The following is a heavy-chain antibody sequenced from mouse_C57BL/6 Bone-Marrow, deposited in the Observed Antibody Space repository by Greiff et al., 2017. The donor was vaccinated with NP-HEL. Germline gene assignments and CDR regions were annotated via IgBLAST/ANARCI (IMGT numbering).Heavy chain of an antibody. CDR3: ARGMDYDGYFDV. CDR2: IHPNSGST. CDR1: GYTFTSYW. J-gene: IGHJ1*03. D-gene: IGHD2-4*01. V-gene: IGHV1-64*01. Sequence: QVQLQQPGAELVKPGASVKLSCKASGYTFTSYWMHWVKQRPGQGLEWIGMIHPNSGSTNYNEKFKSKATLTVDKSSSTAYMQLSSLTSEYSAVYYCARGMDYDGYFDVWGTGTTVTVSS.